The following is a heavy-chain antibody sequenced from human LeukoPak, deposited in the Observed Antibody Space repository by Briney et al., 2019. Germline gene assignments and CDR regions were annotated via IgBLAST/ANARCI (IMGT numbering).Heavy chain of an antibody. J-gene: IGHJ4*02. CDR3: ARDRDGDGFDY. CDR1: GFAFSSFA. Sequence: GGSLRLSCVASGFAFSSFAMNWVRQAPGKGLEWVSVISNSGGSTYYADSVKGRFTISRDNAKNSLYLQMNSLRAEDTAVYYCARDRDGDGFDYWGQGTLVAVSS. CDR2: ISNSGGST. D-gene: IGHD4-17*01. V-gene: IGHV3-48*04.